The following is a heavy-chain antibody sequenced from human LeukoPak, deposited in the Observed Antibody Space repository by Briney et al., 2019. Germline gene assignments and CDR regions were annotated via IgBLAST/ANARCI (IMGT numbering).Heavy chain of an antibody. CDR1: GFTFDVYG. CDR2: INWNGGST. Sequence: PGRSLGLSCAASGFTFDVYGMSWVRQAPGKGLEWVSGINWNGGSTGYADSVKGRFTISRDNAKNSLYLQMNSLRAEDTALYHCARRVRGELLDYWGQGTLVTVSS. V-gene: IGHV3-20*01. D-gene: IGHD3-16*01. CDR3: ARRVRGELLDY. J-gene: IGHJ4*02.